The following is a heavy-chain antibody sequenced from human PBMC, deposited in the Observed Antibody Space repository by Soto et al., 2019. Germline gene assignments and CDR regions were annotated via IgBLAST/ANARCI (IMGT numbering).Heavy chain of an antibody. J-gene: IGHJ5*02. Sequence: GGSLRLSCAASGFTFSSYDMHWVRQATGKGLEWVSAIGTAGDTYYPGSVKGRFTISRENAKNSLYLQMNSLRAGDPAVYYCARGTDQRNDVGEVSRWFDPWGQGTLVTVSS. CDR2: IGTAGDT. CDR3: ARGTDQRNDVGEVSRWFDP. D-gene: IGHD3-3*01. V-gene: IGHV3-13*01. CDR1: GFTFSSYD.